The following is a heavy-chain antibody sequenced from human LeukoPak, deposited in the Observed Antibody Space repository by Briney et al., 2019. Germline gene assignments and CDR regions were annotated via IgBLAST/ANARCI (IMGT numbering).Heavy chain of an antibody. V-gene: IGHV4-59*01. D-gene: IGHD6-13*01. CDR3: ARGRWGIAAAGSFDY. CDR1: GDSITNYY. Sequence: SETLSLTCTVSGDSITNYYWSWIRHSPGKGLESIGFIHHSGSANYNPSLKSRVTMSVDTSKNQFSLKMSSVTAADTAVYHCARGRWGIAAAGSFDYWGQGTLVTVSS. J-gene: IGHJ4*02. CDR2: IHHSGSA.